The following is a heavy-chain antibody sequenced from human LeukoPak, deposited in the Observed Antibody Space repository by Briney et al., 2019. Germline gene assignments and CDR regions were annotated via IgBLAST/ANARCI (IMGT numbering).Heavy chain of an antibody. J-gene: IGHJ5*02. CDR1: GFTFTSYG. CDR2: ITFSSSHT. Sequence: RRSLRLSCAPSGFTFTSYGMHWVRQAPGNGLECVSSITFSSSHTYYAGSVKGRFTISRDKTTDTLYLQMNSLRAEDTAIYYCARGPQFSGPGWFDPWGQGTLVTVSS. D-gene: IGHD3-10*01. CDR3: ARGPQFSGPGWFDP. V-gene: IGHV3-21*01.